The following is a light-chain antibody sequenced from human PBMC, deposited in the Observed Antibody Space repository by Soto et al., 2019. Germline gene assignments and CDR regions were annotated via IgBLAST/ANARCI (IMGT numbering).Light chain of an antibody. J-gene: IGKJ2*01. CDR3: QQSYSTPRT. CDR1: QNIRSY. CDR2: ATS. Sequence: DIEMTQSPSSLSASVGDRVTITCRTSQNIRSYLNWYQQRPGKAPKLLIYATSSLQSGVPSRFSGSGSGTDFALTISSLQPEDFATYYCQQSYSTPRTFGQGTKVEIK. V-gene: IGKV1-39*01.